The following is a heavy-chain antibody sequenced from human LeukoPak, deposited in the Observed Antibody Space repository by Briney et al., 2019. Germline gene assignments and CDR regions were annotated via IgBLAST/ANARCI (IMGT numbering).Heavy chain of an antibody. CDR2: ISYSGST. J-gene: IGHJ3*02. CDR1: GGSISSYY. Sequence: SESLSLTCTVSGGSISSYYWSWIRQPPGKGLEWIGYISYSGSTNYNPSLKGRVTISVDTSKNQFSLKLSSVTAADTAVYYCARDRYYDILTGYPQAFDIWGQGTMVTVSS. CDR3: ARDRYYDILTGYPQAFDI. V-gene: IGHV4-59*01. D-gene: IGHD3-9*01.